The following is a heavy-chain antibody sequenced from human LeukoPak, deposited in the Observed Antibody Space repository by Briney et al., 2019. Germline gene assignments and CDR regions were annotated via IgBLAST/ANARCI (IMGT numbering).Heavy chain of an antibody. CDR2: ISSSSSTI. V-gene: IGHV3-48*01. Sequence: GGSLRLSCAASGFTFSNAWMSWVRQAPGKGLEWVSYISSSSSTIYYADSVKGRFTISRDNAKNSLYLQMNSLRAEDTAVYYCARDTYYGDYGLGDYYYGMDVWGQGTTVTVSS. D-gene: IGHD4-17*01. CDR3: ARDTYYGDYGLGDYYYGMDV. J-gene: IGHJ6*02. CDR1: GFTFSNAW.